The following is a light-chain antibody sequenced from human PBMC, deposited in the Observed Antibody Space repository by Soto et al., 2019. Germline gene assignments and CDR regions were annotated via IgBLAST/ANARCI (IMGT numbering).Light chain of an antibody. V-gene: IGLV2-14*01. CDR3: SSYTSSSTPYV. J-gene: IGLJ1*01. CDR1: SSDVGGYNY. CDR2: DVS. Sequence: QSVLTQPASVSGSPGQSITISCTGTSSDVGGYNYVSWYQQHPGKAPKLMIYDVSNRPSGVSNRFSDSKSGNTASLTISGLQAEDEADYYCSSYTSSSTPYVFGTGTKVTVL.